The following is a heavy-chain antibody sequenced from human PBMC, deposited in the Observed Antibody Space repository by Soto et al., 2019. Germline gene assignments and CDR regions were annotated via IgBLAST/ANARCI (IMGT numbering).Heavy chain of an antibody. D-gene: IGHD5-18*01. CDR3: AKDGGGYNYGYVMLDKYYYGMDV. J-gene: IGHJ6*02. CDR2: ISYVETSK. Sequence: QVHLVESGGGVVQPGRSLRLSCAASGFTFSTYAMHWVRQAPGKGLEWVAVISYVETSKYYEDSVRGRFTISRDNSKNPLFLQMSSLRADDTAVYYCAKDGGGYNYGYVMLDKYYYGMDVWGQGTTVTVSS. V-gene: IGHV3-30-3*01. CDR1: GFTFSTYA.